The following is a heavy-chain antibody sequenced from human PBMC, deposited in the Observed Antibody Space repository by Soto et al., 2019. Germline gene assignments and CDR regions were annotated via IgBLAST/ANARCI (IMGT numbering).Heavy chain of an antibody. CDR2: IYYSGST. CDR3: ARHTDFWSGYLEGIDY. V-gene: IGHV4-59*08. D-gene: IGHD3-3*01. Sequence: PSETLSLTCTVSGGSISSYYWSWIRQPPGKGLEWIGYIYYSGSTNYNPSLKSRVTISVDTSKNQFSLKLSSVTAADTAVYYCARHTDFWSGYLEGIDYWGQGTLVTVSS. J-gene: IGHJ4*02. CDR1: GGSISSYY.